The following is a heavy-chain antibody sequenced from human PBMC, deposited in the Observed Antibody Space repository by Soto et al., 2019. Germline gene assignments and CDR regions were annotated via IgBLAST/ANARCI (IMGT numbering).Heavy chain of an antibody. V-gene: IGHV3-72*01. J-gene: IGHJ4*02. CDR1: GFIFSDHY. D-gene: IGHD4-17*01. CDR2: TRNKANSHTT. CDR3: ARATTVTDY. Sequence: EVQLVESGGGLVQPGGSLRLSCAASGFIFSDHYMDWVRQAPGKGLEWVGRTRNKANSHTTEYAASVKGRFTRSRDDSKNSLYLQMNSLKIEDTAVYYCARATTVTDYWGQGTLVTVSS.